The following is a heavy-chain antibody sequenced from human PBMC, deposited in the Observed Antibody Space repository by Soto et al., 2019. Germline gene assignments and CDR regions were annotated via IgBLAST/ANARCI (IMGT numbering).Heavy chain of an antibody. Sequence: SVKVSCKASGGTFSSYAISSVRQAPGQGLEWMGGIIPIFGTANYAQKFQGRVTITADKSTSTAYLQMNKLKTEDTAVYYCTKNDDHGPDWGQGTLDTVSS. V-gene: IGHV1-69*06. CDR3: TKNDDHGPD. J-gene: IGHJ4*02. CDR2: IIPIFGTA. CDR1: GGTFSSYA. D-gene: IGHD1-1*01.